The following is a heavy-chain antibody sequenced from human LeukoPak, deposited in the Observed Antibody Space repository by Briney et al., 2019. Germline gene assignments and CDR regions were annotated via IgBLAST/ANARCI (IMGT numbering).Heavy chain of an antibody. CDR2: INHSGST. D-gene: IGHD2-2*01. J-gene: IGHJ4*02. CDR1: GFTVNKKH. Sequence: GSLRLSCAASGFTVNKKHMTWARQAPGKGLEWIGEINHSGSTNYNPSLKSRVTISVDTSKNQFSLKLSSVTAADTAVYYCASGSTSHQFDYWGQGTLVTVSS. CDR3: ASGSTSHQFDY. V-gene: IGHV4-34*01.